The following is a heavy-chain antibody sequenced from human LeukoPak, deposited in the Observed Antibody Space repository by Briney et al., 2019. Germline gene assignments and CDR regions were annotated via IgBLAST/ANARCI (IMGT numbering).Heavy chain of an antibody. D-gene: IGHD6-19*01. CDR1: GGSINDFY. J-gene: IGHJ4*02. CDR2: INHSGST. V-gene: IGHV4-34*01. CDR3: AREGFGYSSGSPDY. Sequence: PSQTLSLTCTVSGGSINDFYWNWIRQPPGKGLEWIGEINHSGSTNYNPSLKSRVTMSVDTSKNQFSLKLSSVTAADTAVYYCAREGFGYSSGSPDYWGQGTLVTVSS.